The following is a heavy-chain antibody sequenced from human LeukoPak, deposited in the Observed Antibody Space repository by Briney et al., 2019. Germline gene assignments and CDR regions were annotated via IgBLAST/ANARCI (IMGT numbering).Heavy chain of an antibody. CDR1: GYSFTDYY. CDR3: ARGREIHGGSDTKLDDY. J-gene: IGHJ4*02. V-gene: IGHV1-2*02. Sequence: ASVKVSCTASGYSFTDYYMHWVRQAPGQGLERMGWISPRSGDTSYAQKFQGRVTMTRDTSINTVDMDLSGLTSDDTAVFYCARGREIHGGSDTKLDDYWGQGTLVTVSS. D-gene: IGHD3-16*01. CDR2: ISPRSGDT.